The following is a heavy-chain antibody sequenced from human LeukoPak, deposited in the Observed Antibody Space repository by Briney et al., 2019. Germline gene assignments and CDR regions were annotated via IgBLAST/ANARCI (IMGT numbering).Heavy chain of an antibody. CDR2: ISAYNGNT. Sequence: GASVKVSCKASGYTFTSYGISWVRQASGQGLEWMGWISAYNGNTNYAQKLQGRVTMTTDTSTSTAYMELRSLRSDDTAVYYCARGRSYYGSGSYYNWFDPWGQGTLVTVSS. CDR1: GYTFTSYG. CDR3: ARGRSYYGSGSYYNWFDP. D-gene: IGHD3-10*01. J-gene: IGHJ5*02. V-gene: IGHV1-18*01.